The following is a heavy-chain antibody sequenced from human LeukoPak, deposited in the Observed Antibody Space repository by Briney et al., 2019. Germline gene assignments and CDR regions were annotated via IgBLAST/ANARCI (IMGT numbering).Heavy chain of an antibody. CDR1: GGSISSYY. V-gene: IGHV4-59*08. Sequence: SETLSLTCTVSGGSISSYYWSWIRQPPGKGLEWIGYIYYSGSTNYNPSLKSRVTISVDTSKNQFSLRLSSVTAADTAVYYCASGDFRSGSYFDYWGQGTLVTVSS. CDR3: ASGDFRSGSYFDY. CDR2: IYYSGST. J-gene: IGHJ4*02. D-gene: IGHD3-3*01.